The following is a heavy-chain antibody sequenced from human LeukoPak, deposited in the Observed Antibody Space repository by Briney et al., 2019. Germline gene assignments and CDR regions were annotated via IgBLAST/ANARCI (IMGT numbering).Heavy chain of an antibody. CDR1: GFTFSSYA. J-gene: IGHJ4*02. Sequence: GGSLRLSCAASGFTFSSYAMSWVRQAPGKGLEWVSAISGSGGSTYYAGSVKGRFTISRDNSKNTLYLQMNSLRAEDTAVYYCAKGFAGAKHRYFDYWGQGTLVTVSS. D-gene: IGHD1-26*01. CDR2: ISGSGGST. CDR3: AKGFAGAKHRYFDY. V-gene: IGHV3-23*01.